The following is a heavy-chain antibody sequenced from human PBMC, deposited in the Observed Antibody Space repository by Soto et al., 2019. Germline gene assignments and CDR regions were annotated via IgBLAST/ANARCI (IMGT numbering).Heavy chain of an antibody. D-gene: IGHD6-19*01. CDR1: GFTFSSYA. CDR3: ARDEKQWLVGAGY. V-gene: IGHV3-30-3*01. J-gene: IGHJ4*02. CDR2: IPHTSSNK. Sequence: PGGSLRLSCAASGFTFSSYAMHWVPQAPGKGLEWVSVIPHTSSNKYYADSVKGRFTISRDNAKNTLYLQMNSLRAEDTAVYYCARDEKQWLVGAGYWGQGTLVTVSS.